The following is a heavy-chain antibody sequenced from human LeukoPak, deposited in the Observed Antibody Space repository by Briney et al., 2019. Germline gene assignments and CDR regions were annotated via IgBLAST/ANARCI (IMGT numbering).Heavy chain of an antibody. CDR3: ARSRDGYNLACDY. CDR1: GFTFISYA. J-gene: IGHJ4*02. Sequence: GGSLRLSCAASGFTFISYAMSWVRQAPGKGLEWVSAISGSGGSTYYADSVKGRFTISRDNSKNTLYLQMNSLRAEDTAVYYCARSRDGYNLACDYWGQGTLVTVSS. D-gene: IGHD5-24*01. V-gene: IGHV3-23*01. CDR2: ISGSGGST.